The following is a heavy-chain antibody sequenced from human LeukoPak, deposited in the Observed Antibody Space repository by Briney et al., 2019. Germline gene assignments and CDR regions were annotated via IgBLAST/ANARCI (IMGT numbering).Heavy chain of an antibody. CDR2: ISGGTT. CDR1: RFTFGDYR. Sequence: GGSLRLSCTASRFTFGDYRMSWFRQAPGKGLEWIGFISGGTTEYAASVKGRFTISRDDSTSIAYLQMNSLTTEDTAVYYCSRGSGWLSVYWGQGTLVTVSS. V-gene: IGHV3-49*03. CDR3: SRGSGWLSVY. J-gene: IGHJ4*02. D-gene: IGHD6-19*01.